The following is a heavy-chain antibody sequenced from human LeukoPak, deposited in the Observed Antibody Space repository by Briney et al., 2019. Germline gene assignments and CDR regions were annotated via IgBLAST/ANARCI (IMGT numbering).Heavy chain of an antibody. CDR3: ASRYNWNDGGY. CDR2: INHSGST. V-gene: IGHV4-34*01. CDR1: GGSFSGYY. Sequence: PSETLSLTCAVYGGSFSGYYWSWIRQPPGKGLEWIGEINHSGSTNYNPSLKSRVTMSVDTSKNQFSLKLSSVTAADTAVYYCASRYNWNDGGYWGQGTLVTVSS. D-gene: IGHD1-1*01. J-gene: IGHJ4*02.